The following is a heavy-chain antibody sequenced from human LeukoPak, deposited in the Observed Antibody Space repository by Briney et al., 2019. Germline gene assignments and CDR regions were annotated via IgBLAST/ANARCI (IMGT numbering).Heavy chain of an antibody. J-gene: IGHJ4*02. CDR3: SRDRQLSPDY. D-gene: IGHD5-18*01. V-gene: IGHV3-48*03. CDR2: IRSSGSTI. CDR1: GFTFSSYE. Sequence: QPGGSLRLSCAASGFTFSSYEMNWVRQAPGKGLEWVSYIRSSGSTIYYADSVKGRFTISRDNAKNSLYLQMNSLRAEDTAVYYCSRDRQLSPDYWGQGTLVTVSS.